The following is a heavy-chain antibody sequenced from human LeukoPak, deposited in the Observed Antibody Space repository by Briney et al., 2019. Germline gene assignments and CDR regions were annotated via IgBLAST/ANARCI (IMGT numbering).Heavy chain of an antibody. Sequence: ASVKVSCKASGYTFTGYYMHWVRQAPGQGLEWMGWINPNSGGTNYAQKFQGRVTMARDTSISTAYMELSRLRSDDTAVYYCARDFETVAGTSYFQHWGQGTLVTVSS. CDR1: GYTFTGYY. CDR2: INPNSGGT. V-gene: IGHV1-2*02. D-gene: IGHD6-19*01. CDR3: ARDFETVAGTSYFQH. J-gene: IGHJ1*01.